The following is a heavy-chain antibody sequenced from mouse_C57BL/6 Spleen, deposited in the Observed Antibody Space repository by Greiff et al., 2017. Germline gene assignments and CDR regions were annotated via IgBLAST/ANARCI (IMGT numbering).Heavy chain of an antibody. V-gene: IGHV1-50*01. CDR2: IDPSDSYT. D-gene: IGHD4-1*01. Sequence: QVQLQQPGAELVKPGASVKLSCKASGYTFTSYWMQWVKQRPGQGLEWIGEIDPSDSYTNYNQKFKGKATLTVDTSSSTAYMQLSSLTSEDSAVYYCAKLGRVWFAYWGQGTLVTVSA. CDR1: GYTFTSYW. J-gene: IGHJ3*01. CDR3: AKLGRVWFAY.